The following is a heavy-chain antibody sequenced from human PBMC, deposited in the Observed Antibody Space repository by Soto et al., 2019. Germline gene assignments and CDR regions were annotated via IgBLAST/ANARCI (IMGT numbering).Heavy chain of an antibody. D-gene: IGHD2-15*01. V-gene: IGHV3-23*01. CDR2: IGSTGVTT. CDR3: AKTPGVYTTRAAFDM. CDR1: GLTFSSYA. J-gene: IGHJ3*02. Sequence: GGSLRLSCEASGLTFSSYAMSWVRQAPGKGLEWVSAIGSTGVTTYYADSVKGRFTISRDNSKNTLYLLMTSLRVEDTAVYYCAKTPGVYTTRAAFDMWGQGTMVTVSS.